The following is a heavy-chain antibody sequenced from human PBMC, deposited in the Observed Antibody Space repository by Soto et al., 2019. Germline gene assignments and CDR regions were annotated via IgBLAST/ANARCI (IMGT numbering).Heavy chain of an antibody. CDR3: AKGSGKQWLVPGY. V-gene: IGHV3-9*01. CDR2: ISWNSGSI. D-gene: IGHD6-19*01. CDR1: GFTFDDYA. Sequence: GGSLRLSCAASGFTFDDYAMHWVRQAPGKGLEWVSGISWNSGSIGYADSVKGRFTISRDNAKNSLYLQMNSLRAEDTALYYCAKGSGKQWLVPGYWGQGTLVTVSS. J-gene: IGHJ4*02.